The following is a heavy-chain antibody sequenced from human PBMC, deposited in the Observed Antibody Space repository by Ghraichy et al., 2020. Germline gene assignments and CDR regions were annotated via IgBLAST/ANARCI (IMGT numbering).Heavy chain of an antibody. V-gene: IGHV4-59*08. CDR2: IYYSGST. CDR3: ARHPMVRPGSYYNTPWYYYGMDV. CDR1: GGSISSYY. D-gene: IGHD3-10*01. J-gene: IGHJ6*02. Sequence: SQTLSLTCTVSGGSISSYYWSWIRQPPGKGLEWIGYIYYSGSTNYNPSLKSRVTISVDTSKNQFSLKLSSVTAADTAVYYCARHPMVRPGSYYNTPWYYYGMDVWGQGTTVTVSS.